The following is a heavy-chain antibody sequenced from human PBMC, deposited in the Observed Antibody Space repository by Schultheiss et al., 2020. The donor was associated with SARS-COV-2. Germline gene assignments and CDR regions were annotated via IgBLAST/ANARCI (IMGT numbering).Heavy chain of an antibody. Sequence: SETLSLTCTVSGGSISSGGYYWSWIRQHPGKGLEWIGYIYYSGSTYYNPSLKSRVTISVDTSKNQFSLKLSSVTAADTAVYYCARNNISHLLEIDYWGQGTRVTVAS. CDR3: ARNNISHLLEIDY. CDR2: IYYSGST. CDR1: GGSISSGGYY. J-gene: IGHJ4*02. D-gene: IGHD1-1*01. V-gene: IGHV4-30-4*08.